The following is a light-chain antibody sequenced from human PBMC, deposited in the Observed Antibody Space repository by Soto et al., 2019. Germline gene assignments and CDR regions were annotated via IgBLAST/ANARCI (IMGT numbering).Light chain of an antibody. J-gene: IGLJ2*01. V-gene: IGLV1-36*01. CDR1: SSNIGNNA. CDR2: YDD. CDR3: AACDDSLNGHV. Sequence: QSVLTQPPSVSEAPRQRVTISCSGSSSNIGNNAVNWYQQLPGKAPKLLIYYDDLLPSGVSDRFSGSKSGTSASLAISGLQSEDEADYYCAACDDSLNGHVFGGGTKLTVL.